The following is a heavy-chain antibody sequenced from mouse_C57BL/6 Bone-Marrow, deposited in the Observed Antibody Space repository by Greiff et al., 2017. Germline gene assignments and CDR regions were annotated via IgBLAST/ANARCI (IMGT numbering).Heavy chain of an antibody. Sequence: QVQLKQSGAELARPGASVKLSCKASGYTFTSYGISWVKQRTGQGLEWIGEIYPRSGNTYYNEKFKGKATLTAARSASTAYMELRSLTSEDSAVYFCARWGPYYAMDYWGQGTSVTVSS. CDR2: IYPRSGNT. J-gene: IGHJ4*01. CDR1: GYTFTSYG. V-gene: IGHV1-81*01. CDR3: ARWGPYYAMDY.